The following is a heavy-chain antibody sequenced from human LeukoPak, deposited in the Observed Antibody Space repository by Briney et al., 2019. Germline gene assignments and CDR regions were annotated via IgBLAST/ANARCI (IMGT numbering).Heavy chain of an antibody. V-gene: IGHV3-23*01. CDR1: GFTFSSYA. Sequence: GGSLRLSCAASGFTFSSYAMSWVRQAPGKGLEWVSAISGSGGSTYYADSVKGRFTISRDNSKNTLYLQMNSLRAEDTAVYYCAKVVTYYYDSSAAFDIWGQGTMVTVSS. CDR3: AKVVTYYYDSSAAFDI. D-gene: IGHD3-22*01. CDR2: ISGSGGST. J-gene: IGHJ3*02.